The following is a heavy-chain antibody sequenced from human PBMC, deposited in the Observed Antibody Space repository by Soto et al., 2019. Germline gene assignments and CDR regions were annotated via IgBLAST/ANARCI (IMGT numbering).Heavy chain of an antibody. CDR2: ISSDGSNK. J-gene: IGHJ4*02. CDR3: AKAYSFYYYDSSGYHDYFDY. CDR1: GFTFSSYG. V-gene: IGHV3-30*18. D-gene: IGHD3-22*01. Sequence: GGSLRLSCAVSGFTFSSYGMHWVRQAPGKGLEWVAVISSDGSNKYYADSVKGRFTISRDNSKNTLYLQMNSLRAEDTAVYYCAKAYSFYYYDSSGYHDYFDYWGQGTLVTVSS.